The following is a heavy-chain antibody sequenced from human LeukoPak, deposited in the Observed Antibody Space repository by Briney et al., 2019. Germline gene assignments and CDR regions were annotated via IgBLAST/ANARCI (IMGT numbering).Heavy chain of an antibody. J-gene: IGHJ3*01. Sequence: GGSLRLSCAASGFTFSSYGMSWVRRAPGKGLEWVSTISTGGGGTYYADSVKGRFTISKDNSKNTLYLQMNSLRADDTAVYYCAKDRPENYWGQGTMVTVSS. V-gene: IGHV3-23*01. CDR2: ISTGGGGT. CDR1: GFTFSSYG. D-gene: IGHD1-7*01. CDR3: AKDRPENY.